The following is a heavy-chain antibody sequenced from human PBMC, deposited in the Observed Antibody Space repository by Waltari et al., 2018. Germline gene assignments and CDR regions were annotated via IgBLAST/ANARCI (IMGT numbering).Heavy chain of an antibody. CDR1: GYTFTSYY. CDR3: ARDHEGFSAMGYFDY. CDR2: INPSGGST. V-gene: IGHV1-46*01. D-gene: IGHD2-2*01. Sequence: QVQLVQSGAEVKKPGASVKVSCKASGYTFTSYYMHWVRQAPGQGLEWMGIINPSGGSTSYAQKFQGRVTMTRDTSTSTVYMELSSLRSEDTAVYYCARDHEGFSAMGYFDYWGQGTLVTVSS. J-gene: IGHJ4*02.